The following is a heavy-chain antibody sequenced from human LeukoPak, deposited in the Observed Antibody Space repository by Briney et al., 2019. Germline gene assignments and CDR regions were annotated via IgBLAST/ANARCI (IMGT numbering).Heavy chain of an antibody. D-gene: IGHD6-13*01. CDR1: GFTFSTYS. CDR2: ISSGSSTV. CDR3: ARDHSSTWYGPPPPTSQTTKYFQH. J-gene: IGHJ1*01. Sequence: TGGSLRLSCEASGFTFSTYSMNWVRQAPGKGLEWVSYISSGSSTVYYADSVKGRFTISRDNAKNSLYLQMNSLRDEDTAVYYCARDHSSTWYGPPPPTSQTTKYFQHWGQGTRVTVSS. V-gene: IGHV3-48*02.